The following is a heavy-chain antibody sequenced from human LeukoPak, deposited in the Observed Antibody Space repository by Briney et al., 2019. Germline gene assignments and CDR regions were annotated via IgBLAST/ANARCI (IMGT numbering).Heavy chain of an antibody. Sequence: SETLSLTCTVSGGSISSYHWSWIRQPPGKGLEWIGNIYYSGTTNYNPSLKSRVTMSVDTSKNQFSLRLTSVTAADTAVYYCAKDVLMGSPYYFDYWGQGTLVTVSS. CDR1: GGSISSYH. CDR2: IYYSGTT. D-gene: IGHD5-24*01. J-gene: IGHJ4*02. V-gene: IGHV4-59*01. CDR3: AKDVLMGSPYYFDY.